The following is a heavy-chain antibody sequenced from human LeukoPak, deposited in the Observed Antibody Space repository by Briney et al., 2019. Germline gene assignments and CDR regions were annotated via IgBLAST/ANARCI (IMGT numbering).Heavy chain of an antibody. CDR3: ARYNRLEF. J-gene: IGHJ4*02. CDR1: GFNLSYYS. D-gene: IGHD1-1*01. V-gene: IGHV3-7*01. Sequence: GGSLRLSCTASGFNLSYYSMSWVRQAQGKGLEWVANIKQDGSDKHYVDSVKGRFTISRDNGKNSLYLQMNSLRAEDTAVYYCARYNRLEFWGQGTLVTVSS. CDR2: IKQDGSDK.